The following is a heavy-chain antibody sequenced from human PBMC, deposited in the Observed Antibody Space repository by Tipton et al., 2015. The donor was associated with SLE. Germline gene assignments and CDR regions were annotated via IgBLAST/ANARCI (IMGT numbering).Heavy chain of an antibody. Sequence: TLSLTCTVSGGSIRSSTYYWGWIRQPPGKGLEWIGSLDYSGSTYYNPSLKSRINISVDTSKNQFSLKLSSVTAADTAVYYCARAVGDTSGYLDYWGLGTLVIVSS. CDR2: LDYSGST. V-gene: IGHV4-39*07. CDR1: GGSIRSSTYY. J-gene: IGHJ4*02. D-gene: IGHD3-22*01. CDR3: ARAVGDTSGYLDY.